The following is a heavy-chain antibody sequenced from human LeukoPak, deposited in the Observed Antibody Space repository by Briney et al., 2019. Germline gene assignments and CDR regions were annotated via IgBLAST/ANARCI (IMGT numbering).Heavy chain of an antibody. J-gene: IGHJ5*02. CDR1: GGTFSSYA. CDR2: IIPIFGTA. CDR3: GRANGRYYDFWSGPNWFDP. D-gene: IGHD3-3*01. V-gene: IGHV1-69*05. Sequence: SVKVSCKASGGTFSSYAISWVRQAPGQGLEWMGGIIPIFGTANYAQKFQGRVTITTDESTSTAYMELSSLRSEDTAVYYCGRANGRYYDFWSGPNWFDPWGQGTLVTVSS.